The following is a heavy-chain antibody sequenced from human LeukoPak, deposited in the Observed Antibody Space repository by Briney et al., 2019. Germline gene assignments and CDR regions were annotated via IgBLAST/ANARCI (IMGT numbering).Heavy chain of an antibody. Sequence: SETLSLTCTVSGGSISSRGYYWSWIRQHPGKGLEWIGYIYYSGSTYYNPSLKSRVTISVDTSKNQFSLKLSSVTAADTAVYYCAIPDPPYYGSGSWAFDIWGQGTMVTVSS. CDR2: IYYSGST. J-gene: IGHJ3*02. CDR1: GGSISSRGYY. V-gene: IGHV4-31*03. CDR3: AIPDPPYYGSGSWAFDI. D-gene: IGHD3-10*01.